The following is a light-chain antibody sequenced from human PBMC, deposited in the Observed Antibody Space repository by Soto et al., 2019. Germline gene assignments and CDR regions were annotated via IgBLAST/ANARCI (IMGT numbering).Light chain of an antibody. CDR2: ADN. Sequence: VLTQPPSISAAPGQKDTISRSGRSSTIGGNSVSWYQQLPGAAPKLLIYADNKRPSGIPDRFSGSKSGTSATLGITGFQTGDEVDYYCGSWDSSLSADVFGTGTKVTVL. V-gene: IGLV1-51*01. J-gene: IGLJ1*01. CDR3: GSWDSSLSADV. CDR1: SSTIGGNS.